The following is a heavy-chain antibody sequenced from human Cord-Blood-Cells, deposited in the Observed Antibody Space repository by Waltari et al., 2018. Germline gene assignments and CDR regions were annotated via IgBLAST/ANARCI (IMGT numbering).Heavy chain of an antibody. V-gene: IGHV4-34*01. CDR2: INHSGST. Sequence: QVQLQQWGAGLLQPSEPLSLTCAVYGGSFSGYYWCWLRQPPGKGLGWIGEINHSGSTNYNPSLKSRVTISVDTSKNQFSLKLSSVTAADTAVYYCARGSPVSIAAAGLDYWGQGTLVTVSS. J-gene: IGHJ4*02. D-gene: IGHD6-13*01. CDR1: GGSFSGYY. CDR3: ARGSPVSIAAAGLDY.